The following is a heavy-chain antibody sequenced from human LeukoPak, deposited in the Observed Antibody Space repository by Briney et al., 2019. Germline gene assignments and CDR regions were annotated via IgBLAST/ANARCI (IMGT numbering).Heavy chain of an antibody. Sequence: GSLRLSCAASGFTFSGSAMHWVRQASGKGLEWVGRIRSRANSYATAYAASVKGRFTISRDDSKNTAYLQMNSLKTEDTAVYYCTRHESIAAAGPYYYYYMDVWGKGTTVTVSS. D-gene: IGHD6-13*01. J-gene: IGHJ6*03. CDR1: GFTFSGSA. V-gene: IGHV3-73*01. CDR2: IRSRANSYAT. CDR3: TRHESIAAAGPYYYYYMDV.